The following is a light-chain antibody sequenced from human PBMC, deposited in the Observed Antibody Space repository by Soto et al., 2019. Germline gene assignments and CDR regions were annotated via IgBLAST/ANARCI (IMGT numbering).Light chain of an antibody. V-gene: IGKV1-9*01. CDR3: QQLNSYPRT. CDR2: AAS. CDR1: QGISSY. J-gene: IGKJ1*01. Sequence: IQLTQSPSSLSASVGDRVTITCRASQGISSYLAWYQQKPGKAPKLLIYAASTLQSGIPSRFSGSGSGTDFTLTISSLQPEAFAPYYCQQLNSYPRTFGQGTKVEIK.